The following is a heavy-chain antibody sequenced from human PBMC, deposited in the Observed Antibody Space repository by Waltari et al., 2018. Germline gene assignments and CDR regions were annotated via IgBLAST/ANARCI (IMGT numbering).Heavy chain of an antibody. CDR2: ISYDGSNK. CDR3: ARVAGFLEWENWYMDV. CDR1: GFTFSSYA. J-gene: IGHJ6*03. V-gene: IGHV3-30-3*01. D-gene: IGHD3-3*01. Sequence: QVQLVESGGGVVQPGRSLRLSCAASGFTFSSYAMHWVRQAPGKGLEWVAVISYDGSNKYYADSVKGRFTISRDNSKNTLYLQMNSLRAEDTAVYYCARVAGFLEWENWYMDVWGKGTTVTVSS.